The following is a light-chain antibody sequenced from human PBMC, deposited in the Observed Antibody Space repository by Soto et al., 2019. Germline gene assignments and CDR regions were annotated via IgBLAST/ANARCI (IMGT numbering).Light chain of an antibody. CDR3: QHYSSSLLT. Sequence: EIVLTQSPGTLSLSPGKRATLSCRASQSISSSYLAWYQQRPGQAPRLLIYGASTRASGIPDRFSGSESETDFTLTITRLEPEDYAVYYCQHYSSSLLTFGGGTKVDIK. CDR2: GAS. CDR1: QSISSSY. V-gene: IGKV3-20*01. J-gene: IGKJ4*01.